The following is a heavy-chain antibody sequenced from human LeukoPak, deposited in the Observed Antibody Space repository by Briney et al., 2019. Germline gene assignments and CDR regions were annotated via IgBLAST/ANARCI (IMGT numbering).Heavy chain of an antibody. Sequence: GGSLEISCKGSGSRFTSYWIGGGRQMPGKGLEWMGIIYPGDPDNRYSPSFQGQVTISADKSISTAYLQWSSLKASDTAMYYCARHRPITMSKYYYYMGVWGKGTTVTVSS. J-gene: IGHJ6*03. CDR1: GSRFTSYW. CDR2: IYPGDPDN. D-gene: IGHD3-22*01. V-gene: IGHV5-51*01. CDR3: ARHRPITMSKYYYYMGV.